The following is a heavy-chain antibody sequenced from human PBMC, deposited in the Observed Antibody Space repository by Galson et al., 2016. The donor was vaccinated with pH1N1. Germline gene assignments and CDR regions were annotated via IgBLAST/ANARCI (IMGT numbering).Heavy chain of an antibody. V-gene: IGHV4-31*03. Sequence: TLSLTCTVSGGSISSGGYFWSWIRQHPGKGLEWIGYIYYSGSTYYNPSLKSRVTISVDTSKNQFSLKLSSVTAAATAGYYCARVPRGEQLYFFDYWGQGTLVTVSS. CDR1: GGSISSGGYF. CDR2: IYYSGST. D-gene: IGHD3-16*01. J-gene: IGHJ4*02. CDR3: ARVPRGEQLYFFDY.